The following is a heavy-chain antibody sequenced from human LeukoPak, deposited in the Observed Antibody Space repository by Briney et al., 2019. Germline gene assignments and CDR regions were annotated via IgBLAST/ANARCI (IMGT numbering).Heavy chain of an antibody. CDR1: GGSISSGGYY. V-gene: IGHV4-31*03. CDR3: ARGPYYDSSGYYLTLFDY. J-gene: IGHJ4*02. Sequence: SQTLSLTCTVSGGSISSGGYYWSWIRQHPGKGLEWIGYIYYSGSTYYNPSLKSRVTISVDTSKNQFSLKLSSVTAADTAVYYCARGPYYDSSGYYLTLFDYWGQGTLVTVSS. CDR2: IYYSGST. D-gene: IGHD3-22*01.